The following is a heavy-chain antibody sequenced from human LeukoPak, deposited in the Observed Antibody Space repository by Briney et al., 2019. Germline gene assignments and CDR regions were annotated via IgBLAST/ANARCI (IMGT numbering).Heavy chain of an antibody. D-gene: IGHD2-2*01. CDR1: GYTFTGYY. V-gene: IGHV1-2*02. CDR2: INPNSGGT. CDR3: ARDTGCSSTSCLYYYMDV. Sequence: ASVKVSCKASGYTFTGYYMHWVRQAPGQGLEWMGWINPNSGGTNYAQKFQGRVTMTRDTSISTAYMELSRLRSDDTAVHYCARDTGCSSTSCLYYYMDVWGKGTTVTVSS. J-gene: IGHJ6*03.